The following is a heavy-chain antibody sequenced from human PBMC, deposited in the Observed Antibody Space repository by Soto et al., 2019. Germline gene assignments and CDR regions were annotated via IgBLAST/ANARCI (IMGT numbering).Heavy chain of an antibody. J-gene: IGHJ4*02. CDR1: GYTFTNYN. V-gene: IGHV1-18*01. CDR2: ISAYNGNT. D-gene: IGHD6-13*01. Sequence: QVQLVQSGADVKKTGASVKVSCKASGYTFTNYNINWVRQAPGQGLEWMGWISAYNGNTYYAQKFQDRVTMTTYTSTSTVYMELRSLRSDDTALYYCARQLATAFDYWGQGTLVTVSS. CDR3: ARQLATAFDY.